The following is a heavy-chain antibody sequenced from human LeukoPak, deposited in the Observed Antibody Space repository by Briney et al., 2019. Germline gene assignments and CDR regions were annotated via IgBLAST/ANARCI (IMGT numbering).Heavy chain of an antibody. Sequence: GGSLRLSCEASGFRFGGFWMNWVRQAPGKGPERVANINQDGSEKLYVDSVKGRFTISRDNAKNSLYLQMNSLRVEDTAVYYCMRDVREAYDIWGHGTMVTVSS. V-gene: IGHV3-7*01. J-gene: IGHJ3*02. CDR3: MRDVREAYDI. D-gene: IGHD3-16*01. CDR2: INQDGSEK. CDR1: GFRFGGFW.